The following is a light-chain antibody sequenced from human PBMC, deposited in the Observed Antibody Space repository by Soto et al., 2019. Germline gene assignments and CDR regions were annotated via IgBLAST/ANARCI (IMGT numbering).Light chain of an antibody. CDR1: QSVSSSY. J-gene: IGKJ1*01. CDR2: GVS. Sequence: EIVLTQSPDTLSLSPGERATLSCRASQSVSSSYLAWYQQKSGQAPRLLIYGVSSRATGIPDRFSGGGSGTDFTLTISRLEPEDFAVYYCQQYGGSPWTFGQGTKVEIK. CDR3: QQYGGSPWT. V-gene: IGKV3-20*01.